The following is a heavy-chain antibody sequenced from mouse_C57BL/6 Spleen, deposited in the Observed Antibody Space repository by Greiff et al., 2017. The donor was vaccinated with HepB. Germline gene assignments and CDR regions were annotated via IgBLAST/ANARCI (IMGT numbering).Heavy chain of an antibody. CDR3: ARAKAYSNYEGFAY. CDR2: IYPGDGDT. D-gene: IGHD2-5*01. Sequence: VQLQESGAELVKPGASVKISCKASGYAFSSYWMNWVKQRPGKGLEGIGQIYPGDGDTNYNGKFKGKATLTADKSSSTSYMQLSSLTSEDSAVYFCARAKAYSNYEGFAYWGQGTLVTVSA. CDR1: GYAFSSYW. J-gene: IGHJ3*01. V-gene: IGHV1-80*01.